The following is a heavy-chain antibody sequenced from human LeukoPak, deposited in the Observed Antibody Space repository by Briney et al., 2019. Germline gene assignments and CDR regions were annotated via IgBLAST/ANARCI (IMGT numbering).Heavy chain of an antibody. CDR3: ARVHYYDSSGYYYSTAFDI. J-gene: IGHJ3*02. CDR1: GYTFTGYY. D-gene: IGHD3-22*01. CDR2: VNPNSGGT. Sequence: ASVKVSCKASGYTFTGYYMHWVRQAPGQGLEWMGWVNPNSGGTNYAQKFQGRVTMTRDTSISTAYMELSRLRSDDTAVYYCARVHYYDSSGYYYSTAFDIWGQGTMVTVSS. V-gene: IGHV1-2*02.